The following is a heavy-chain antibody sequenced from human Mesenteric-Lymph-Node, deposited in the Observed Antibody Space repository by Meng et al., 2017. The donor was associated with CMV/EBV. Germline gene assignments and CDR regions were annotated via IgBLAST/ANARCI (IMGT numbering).Heavy chain of an antibody. CDR3: ARTMDY. CDR1: GFTFSNYN. V-gene: IGHV3-23*01. J-gene: IGHJ4*02. CDR2: ISGSGGST. Sequence: GESLKISCAASGFTFSNYNMNWVRQAPGKGLEWVSAISGSGGSTYYADSVKGRFTISRDNSKNTLYLQMNSLRAEDTAVYYCARTMDYWGQGTLVTVSS.